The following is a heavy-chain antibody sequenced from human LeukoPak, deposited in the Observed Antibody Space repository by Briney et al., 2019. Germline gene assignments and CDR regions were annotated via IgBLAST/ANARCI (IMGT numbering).Heavy chain of an antibody. CDR1: GYTFTSYD. Sequence: ASEKVSCKASGYTFTSYDINWVRQATGQGLEWMGWMNPNSGNTGYAQKFQGRVTMTRNTSISTAYMELSSLRSEDTAVYYCAGGGSYPIDAFDIWGQGTMVTVSS. D-gene: IGHD1-26*01. CDR2: MNPNSGNT. CDR3: AGGGSYPIDAFDI. J-gene: IGHJ3*02. V-gene: IGHV1-8*01.